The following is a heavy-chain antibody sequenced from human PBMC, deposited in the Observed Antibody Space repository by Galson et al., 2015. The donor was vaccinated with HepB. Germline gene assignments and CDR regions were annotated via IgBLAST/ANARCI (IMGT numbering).Heavy chain of an antibody. V-gene: IGHV4-30-4*07. CDR3: ARGEERVYSGYAYNWFDP. CDR1: GGSISSGGYS. CDR2: NHYSGSA. J-gene: IGHJ5*02. D-gene: IGHD5-12*01. Sequence: LSLTCAVSGGSISSGGYSWSWIRQPPGKGLEWIGYNHYSGSAYYNPSLKSRVTISVDTSKNQFSLKLSSVTAADTAVYYCARGEERVYSGYAYNWFDPWGQGTLVTVSS.